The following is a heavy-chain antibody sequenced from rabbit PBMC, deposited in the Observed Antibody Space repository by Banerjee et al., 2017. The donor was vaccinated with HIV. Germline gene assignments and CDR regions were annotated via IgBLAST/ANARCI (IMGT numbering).Heavy chain of an antibody. J-gene: IGHJ4*01. CDR1: GFSFSSSYW. CDR3: ARADITYYLGFNL. CDR2: IYAGSGGST. Sequence: QSLEESGGDLVKPGASLTLTCTASGFSFSSSYWICWVRQAPGKGLEWIGCIYAGSGGSTYYASWAKGRFTISKTSSTTVTLQMTSLTAADTATYFCARADITYYLGFNLWGQGTLVTVS. D-gene: IGHD8-1*01. V-gene: IGHV1S40*01.